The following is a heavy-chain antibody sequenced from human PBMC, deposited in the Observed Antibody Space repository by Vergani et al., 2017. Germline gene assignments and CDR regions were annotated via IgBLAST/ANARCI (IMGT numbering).Heavy chain of an antibody. CDR2: INHSGST. CDR3: AREVQGWFDP. V-gene: IGHV4-34*01. Sequence: QVQLQQWGAGLLKPSETLSLTCAVYGGSFSGYYWSWIRQPPGKGLEWIGEINHSGSTNYNPSLKSRVTISVDTSKNQFSPKLSSVTAADTAVYYCAREVQGWFDPWGQGTLVTVSS. CDR1: GGSFSGYY. J-gene: IGHJ5*02.